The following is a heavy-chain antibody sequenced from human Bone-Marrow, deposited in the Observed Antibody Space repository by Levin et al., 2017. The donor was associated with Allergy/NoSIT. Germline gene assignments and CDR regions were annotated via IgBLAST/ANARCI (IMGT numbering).Heavy chain of an antibody. Sequence: PGGSLRLSCVASGFTFSTSAMNWVRQAPGKGLEWVSTISVGGGHRFYADSVKGRFTISRDKSKSTLYLQMNGLRAEDTAIYYCAADYYGDYSFDYWGQGTLVTVSS. CDR1: GFTFSTSA. J-gene: IGHJ4*02. D-gene: IGHD4-17*01. CDR2: ISVGGGHR. CDR3: AADYYGDYSFDY. V-gene: IGHV3-23*01.